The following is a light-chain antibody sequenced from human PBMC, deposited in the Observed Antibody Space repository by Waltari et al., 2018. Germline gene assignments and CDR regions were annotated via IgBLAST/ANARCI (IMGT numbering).Light chain of an antibody. CDR2: DVT. Sequence: QSALTQPASVSGSPGQSITISCTGTSSDVGGYNYVSWYQQHPGKAPKLMIYDVTKLPSGGSNRFSGSKSGNTASLTISGLQAEDEADYYCTSYTSTNTVVFGGGTKVTVL. CDR3: TSYTSTNTVV. CDR1: SSDVGGYNY. J-gene: IGLJ2*01. V-gene: IGLV2-14*01.